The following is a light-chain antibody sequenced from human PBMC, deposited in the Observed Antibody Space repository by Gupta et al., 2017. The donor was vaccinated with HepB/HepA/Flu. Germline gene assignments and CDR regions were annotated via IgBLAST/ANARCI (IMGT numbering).Light chain of an antibody. J-gene: IGLJ2*01. CDR1: VSDFGYKY. V-gene: IGLV2-14*03. CDR2: DVN. Sequence: QSALTHPASVSGSPGQSIPVPCTGPVSDFGYKYVSWYQQHPDKAPRLIIYDVNIRPSGVSDRFSGSKSANTASLTISGLQAEDEATYYCHSYTNSGSHFGGGTKLTVL. CDR3: HSYTNSGSH.